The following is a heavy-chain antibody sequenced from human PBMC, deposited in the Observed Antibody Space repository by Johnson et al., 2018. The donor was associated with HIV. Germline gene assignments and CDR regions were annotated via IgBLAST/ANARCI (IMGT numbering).Heavy chain of an antibody. Sequence: QEKLVESGGGVVQPGKSLRLSCAASGFTFSSSAMHWVRQAPGQGLQWVALISYDGSIKYFADSVKGRFTISRDNSKNTLHLQMNSLRPEDTAVYYCARNSGNGLVLRGDAFDIWGQGTMVTVSS. J-gene: IGHJ3*02. V-gene: IGHV3-30-3*01. CDR1: GFTFSSSA. CDR2: ISYDGSIK. CDR3: ARNSGNGLVLRGDAFDI. D-gene: IGHD2-8*01.